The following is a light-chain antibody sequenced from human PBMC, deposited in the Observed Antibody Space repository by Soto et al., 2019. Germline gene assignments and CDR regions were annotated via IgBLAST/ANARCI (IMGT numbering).Light chain of an antibody. CDR2: AAS. CDR1: QGISNY. V-gene: IGKV1-27*01. Sequence: DIQMTQSPSSLSASVGDRVTITCRASQGISNYLAWYQQKPGKVPKLLIYAASTLQSGVPSRFSGSGSGTDXXLTISXLXPEDVATYYCXKYNSAPRTFGQGTKVEIK. CDR3: XKYNSAPRT. J-gene: IGKJ1*01.